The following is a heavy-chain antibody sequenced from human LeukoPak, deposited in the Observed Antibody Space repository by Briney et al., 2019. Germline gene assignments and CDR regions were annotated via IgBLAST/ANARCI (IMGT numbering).Heavy chain of an antibody. CDR2: IWYDGSNK. CDR3: ARTWWQWLADTDY. J-gene: IGHJ4*02. V-gene: IGHV3-33*01. Sequence: PGGSLRLSCAASGFTFSSYGMHWVRQAPGKGLEWVAVIWYDGSNKYYADSVKGRFTISRDNAKDSLYLQMNSLRAEDTAVYYCARTWWQWLADTDYWGQGTLVTVSS. D-gene: IGHD6-19*01. CDR1: GFTFSSYG.